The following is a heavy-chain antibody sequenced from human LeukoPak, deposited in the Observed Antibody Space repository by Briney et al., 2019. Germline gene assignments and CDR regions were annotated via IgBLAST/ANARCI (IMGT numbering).Heavy chain of an antibody. Sequence: ASVKVSCKASGYTFTDYYMHWVRQAPGQGLEWMGWINPNSGGTNYAQKFQDRVTMTRDTSISTAYMELSSLRSDDTAVYYCARDPPGSYPDYWGQGTLVTVSS. V-gene: IGHV1-2*02. CDR2: INPNSGGT. CDR1: GYTFTDYY. J-gene: IGHJ4*02. CDR3: ARDPPGSYPDY. D-gene: IGHD1-26*01.